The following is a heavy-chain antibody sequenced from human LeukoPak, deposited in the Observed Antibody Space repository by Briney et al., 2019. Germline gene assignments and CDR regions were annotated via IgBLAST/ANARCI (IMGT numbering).Heavy chain of an antibody. CDR3: ASAHLRFHYFDY. Sequence: GASVKVSCKASGYTFTGYYMHWVRQAPGQGLEWMGWINPNSGGTNYAQKFQGRVTMTRDTSTSTVYMELSSLRSEDTAVYYCASAHLRFHYFDYWGQGTLVTVSS. V-gene: IGHV1-2*02. J-gene: IGHJ4*02. CDR2: INPNSGGT. CDR1: GYTFTGYY. D-gene: IGHD2-21*01.